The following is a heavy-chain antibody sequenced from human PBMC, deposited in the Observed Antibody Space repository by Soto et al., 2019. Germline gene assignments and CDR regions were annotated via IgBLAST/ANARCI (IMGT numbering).Heavy chain of an antibody. V-gene: IGHV3-30*18. J-gene: IGHJ6*02. CDR2: ISYDGSNK. CDR3: AKGGYYYDSPYGMDV. CDR1: AFTFNNYA. D-gene: IGHD3-22*01. Sequence: GGSLSLSCAASAFTFNNYAMGWGRQATGKWLEWVAVISYDGSNKYYADSVKGRFTISRDTSKNTLYLQMNSLRAEDPSVYDCAKGGYYYDSPYGMDVWGQGTPVTVSS.